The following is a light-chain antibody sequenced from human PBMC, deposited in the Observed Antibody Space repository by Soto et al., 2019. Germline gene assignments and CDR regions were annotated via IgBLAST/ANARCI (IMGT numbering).Light chain of an antibody. J-gene: IGKJ2*01. CDR2: AAS. CDR3: QQTYSSPPT. CDR1: QTITTY. V-gene: IGKV1-39*01. Sequence: DIQMTQSPSSLSASVGDRITITCRASQTITTYLNWYQQKPGKAPKLVIYAASSLQSGVPSRFSGSGSRTDFTLTLSSLQPEDFATYYCQQTYSSPPTFGQGTRLEIK.